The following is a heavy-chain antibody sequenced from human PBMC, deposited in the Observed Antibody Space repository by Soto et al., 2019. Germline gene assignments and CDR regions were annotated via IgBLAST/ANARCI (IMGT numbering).Heavy chain of an antibody. CDR1: GFTFSSYS. CDR3: AKTANGWFSAFDI. Sequence: GGSLRLSCAASGFTFSSYSMNWVRQAPGKGLEWVSSISSSSSYKYYADSVKGRFTFSRDNSKNTLYLQMNSLRAEDTAVYYCAKTANGWFSAFDIWGQGTMVTVSS. J-gene: IGHJ3*02. D-gene: IGHD6-19*01. V-gene: IGHV3-21*04. CDR2: ISSSSSYK.